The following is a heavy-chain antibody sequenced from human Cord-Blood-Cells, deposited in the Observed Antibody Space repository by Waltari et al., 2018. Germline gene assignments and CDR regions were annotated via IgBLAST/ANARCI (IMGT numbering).Heavy chain of an antibody. V-gene: IGHV4-38-2*02. CDR1: GYSISSGYY. Sequence: QVQLQESGPGLVKPSETLSLTCAVSGYSISSGYYWGWIRQPPGKGLEWIGSIYHSGSTYYNPSRKSRVTISVDTSKNQFSLKLSSVTAADTAVYYCARDFWSGYQDWYFDLWGRGTLVTVSS. CDR3: ARDFWSGYQDWYFDL. CDR2: IYHSGST. D-gene: IGHD3-3*01. J-gene: IGHJ2*01.